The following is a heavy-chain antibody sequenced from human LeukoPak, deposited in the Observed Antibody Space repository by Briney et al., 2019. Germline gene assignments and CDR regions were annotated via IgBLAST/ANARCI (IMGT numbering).Heavy chain of an antibody. CDR3: ARVTGYMIEDYFDY. J-gene: IGHJ4*02. CDR1: GGSISTSNYY. V-gene: IGHV4-39*07. CDR2: IYYSGTT. Sequence: SETLSLTCTVSGGSISTSNYYWGWIRQPPGKGLEWIGSIYYSGTTHYNPSLKSRVTISVDTSKNQFSLKLNSVTAADTAVYYCARVTGYMIEDYFDYWGQGTLVTVSS. D-gene: IGHD3-9*01.